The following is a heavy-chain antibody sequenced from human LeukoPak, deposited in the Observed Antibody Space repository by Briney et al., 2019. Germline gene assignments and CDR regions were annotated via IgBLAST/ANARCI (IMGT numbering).Heavy chain of an antibody. V-gene: IGHV3-30*02. Sequence: GGSLRLSCAASGFTFSSYGMHWVRQAPGKGLEWVAFIRYDGSNKYYADSVKGRFTISRDNSKNTLYLQMNSLRAEDTAVYYCAKDRWIFGVVTGTLDYWGQGTLVTVSS. J-gene: IGHJ4*02. CDR1: GFTFSSYG. D-gene: IGHD3-3*01. CDR3: AKDRWIFGVVTGTLDY. CDR2: IRYDGSNK.